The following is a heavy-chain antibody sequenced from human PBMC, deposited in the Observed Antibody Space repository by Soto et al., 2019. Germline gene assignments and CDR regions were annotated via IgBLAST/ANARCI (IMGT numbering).Heavy chain of an antibody. CDR3: ARYYDYGDYAFDY. CDR1: GGSISSSNW. V-gene: IGHV4-4*02. CDR2: INHSGST. J-gene: IGHJ4*02. Sequence: SETLSLTCAVSGGSISSSNWWSWVRQPPGKGLEWIGEINHSGSTNYNPSLKSRVTISVDKSKNQFSLKLSSVTAADTAVYYCARYYDYGDYAFDYWGQGTLVTVSS. D-gene: IGHD4-17*01.